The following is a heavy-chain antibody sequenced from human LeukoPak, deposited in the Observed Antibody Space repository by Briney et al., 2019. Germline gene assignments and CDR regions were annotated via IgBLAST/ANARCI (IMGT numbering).Heavy chain of an antibody. CDR1: GFTFSSYA. V-gene: IGHV3-23*01. CDR2: ISGSGGST. D-gene: IGHD3-10*01. J-gene: IGHJ4*02. CDR3: AKTYRLLLWFWVFDY. Sequence: GGSLRLSCAASGFTFSSYAMSWVRQAPGKGLEWVSAISGSGGSTYYADSVKGRFTISRDNSKNTLYLQMNSLRAEDTAVYYCAKTYRLLLWFWVFDYWGQGTLVTVSS.